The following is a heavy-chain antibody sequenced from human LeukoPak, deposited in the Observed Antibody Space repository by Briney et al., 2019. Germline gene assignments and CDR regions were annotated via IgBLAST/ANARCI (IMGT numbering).Heavy chain of an antibody. J-gene: IGHJ4*02. V-gene: IGHV3-48*03. CDR1: GFIFSSYE. CDR3: AREIVSAVAGNFDY. Sequence: GGSLRLSCAASGFIFSSYEMNWVRQAPGKGLEWVSYISSSGSTRTYADSVKGRFTVSRDNAKNLLYLEMNSLRAEDTAVYYCAREIVSAVAGNFDYWGQGTLVTVSS. CDR2: ISSSGSTR. D-gene: IGHD6-19*01.